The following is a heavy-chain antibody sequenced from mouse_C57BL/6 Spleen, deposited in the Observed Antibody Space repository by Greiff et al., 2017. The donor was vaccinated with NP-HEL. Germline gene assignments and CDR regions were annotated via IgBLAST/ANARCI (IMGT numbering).Heavy chain of an antibody. CDR1: GYTFTSYG. Sequence: QVQLQQSGAELARPGASVKLSCKASGYTFTSYGISWVKQRTGQGLEWIGEIYPRSGNTYYNEKFKGKVTLTADKSSSTAYMELRSLTSEDSAVYFCARGYYGSSYGYWGQGTTLTVSS. D-gene: IGHD1-1*01. CDR2: IYPRSGNT. J-gene: IGHJ2*01. CDR3: ARGYYGSSYGY. V-gene: IGHV1-81*01.